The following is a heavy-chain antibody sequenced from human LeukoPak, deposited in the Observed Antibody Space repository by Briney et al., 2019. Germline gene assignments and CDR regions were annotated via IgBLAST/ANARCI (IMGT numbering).Heavy chain of an antibody. V-gene: IGHV4-59*12. Sequence: SETLSLTCTVSGGSFSSYYWSWVRQPPGKGLEWIGYICYSGSTNYYPALPRRRNISVDTSKNRFSLKLSSVTAADTAVYYCARGYYGTSGYWLSFFDFGGQGTLVTVSS. CDR1: GGSFSSYY. CDR3: ARGYYGTSGYWLSFFDF. CDR2: ICYSGST. J-gene: IGHJ4*02. D-gene: IGHD3-22*01.